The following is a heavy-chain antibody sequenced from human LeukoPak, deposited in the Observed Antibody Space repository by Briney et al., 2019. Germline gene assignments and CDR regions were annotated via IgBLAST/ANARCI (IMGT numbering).Heavy chain of an antibody. CDR3: ARGRGDSKGTSFDF. D-gene: IGHD3-22*01. V-gene: IGHV4-61*01. CDR1: GGSVSSGSYY. J-gene: IGHJ4*02. CDR2: IYHTGSA. Sequence: SETLSLTCTVSGGSVSSGSYYWSWIRQSPGKGLEWVGYIYHTGSATYKPSLKSRVTLSLDTSKNQFSLRLNSVTAADTAVYYCARGRGDSKGTSFDFWGQGTLVTVSS.